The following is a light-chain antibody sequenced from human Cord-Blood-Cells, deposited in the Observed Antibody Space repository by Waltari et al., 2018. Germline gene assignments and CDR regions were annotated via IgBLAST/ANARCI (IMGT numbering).Light chain of an antibody. Sequence: DIQMTQSSSSLSASVGDRVTSTCQASQDISNYLNWYQQKPGKAPKLLSYDASNLETGVPSRFSGSGSGTDFTFTISSLQPEDIATYYCQQYDNLPLTFGGGTKVEIK. J-gene: IGKJ4*01. CDR3: QQYDNLPLT. CDR1: QDISNY. CDR2: DAS. V-gene: IGKV1-33*01.